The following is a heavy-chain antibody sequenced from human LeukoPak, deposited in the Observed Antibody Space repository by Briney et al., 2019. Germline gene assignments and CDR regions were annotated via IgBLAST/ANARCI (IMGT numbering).Heavy chain of an antibody. V-gene: IGHV3-23*01. CDR2: ISGSGGST. D-gene: IGHD6-13*01. J-gene: IGHJ4*02. CDR3: AKPGYSSSWPY. Sequence: GGSLRLSCAASGFTVSSNYMSWVRQAPGKGLEWVSAISGSGGSTYYADSVKGRFTISRDNSKNTLYLQMNSLRAEDTAVYYCAKPGYSSSWPYWGQGTLVTVSS. CDR1: GFTVSSNY.